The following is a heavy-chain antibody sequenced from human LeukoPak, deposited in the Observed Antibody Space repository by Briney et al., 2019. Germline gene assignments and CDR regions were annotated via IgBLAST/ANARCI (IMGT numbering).Heavy chain of an antibody. CDR1: GGSISSGSYY. Sequence: SETLSLTCTVSGGSISSGSYYWSWIRQPAGKGLEWIGRIYTSVSTNYNPSLKSRVTISVDTSKNQFSLKLSSVTAADTAVYYCARLNIVVVPAASPYYYYYMDVWGKGTTVTVSS. CDR2: IYTSVST. CDR3: ARLNIVVVPAASPYYYYYMDV. V-gene: IGHV4-61*02. D-gene: IGHD2-2*01. J-gene: IGHJ6*03.